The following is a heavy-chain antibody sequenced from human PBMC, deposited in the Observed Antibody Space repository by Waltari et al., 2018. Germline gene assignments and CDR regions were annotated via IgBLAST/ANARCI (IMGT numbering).Heavy chain of an antibody. Sequence: QVQLVQSGAEVKKPGSSVKVSCKASGGTFSSYAISWVRQAPGQGLEWMGRIIPIFGTANYAQKFQGRVTITADKSTSTAYMELSSLRSEDTAVYYCARDAAVPAAIPGGAFDIWGQGTMVTVSS. D-gene: IGHD2-2*01. CDR2: IIPIFGTA. J-gene: IGHJ3*02. CDR1: GGTFSSYA. V-gene: IGHV1-69*08. CDR3: ARDAAVPAAIPGGAFDI.